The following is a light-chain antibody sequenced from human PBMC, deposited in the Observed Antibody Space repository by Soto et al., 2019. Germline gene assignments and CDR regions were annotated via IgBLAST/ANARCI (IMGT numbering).Light chain of an antibody. V-gene: IGLV2-23*01. J-gene: IGLJ1*01. CDR3: CSFAHTTTFYV. CDR2: EGS. Sequence: QSALTQPASVSGSPGQSITISCTGTSSDVGSSNLVSWYQQHPGKAPELIIYEGSRRPSGVSGRFSGSKSGNTASLTISGLQAEDEADYYCCSFAHTTTFYVFGTATKLTVL. CDR1: SSDVGSSNL.